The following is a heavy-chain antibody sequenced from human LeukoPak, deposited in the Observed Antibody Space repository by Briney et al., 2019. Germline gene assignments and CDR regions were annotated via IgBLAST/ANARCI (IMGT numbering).Heavy chain of an antibody. D-gene: IGHD6-19*01. V-gene: IGHV1-2*06. CDR2: INPNSGGT. J-gene: IGHJ4*02. CDR1: GYTFTDYY. CDR3: ARSPSGWYGDY. Sequence: GASVKVSCKASGYTFTDYYMHWVRQAPGQGLEWIGRINPNSGGTSSARKYQGRGTVTRDTSISTVYMELSRLTSDDTAVYYCARSPSGWYGDYWGQGTLVTVSS.